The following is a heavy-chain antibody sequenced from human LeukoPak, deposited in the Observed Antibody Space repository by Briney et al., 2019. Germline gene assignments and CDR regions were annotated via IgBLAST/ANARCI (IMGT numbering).Heavy chain of an antibody. CDR2: IYFSGTT. Sequence: SETLSLTCTVSGGSISGSSYYWGWIRQPPGKGLEWIGSIYFSGTTYYNPSLQSRVTISVDTAKNQFSLKVTSVTAADTAAYYCARDAHCTGVSCYSPYNWFDPWGQGTLVTVSS. J-gene: IGHJ5*02. CDR1: GGSISGSSYY. D-gene: IGHD2-15*01. CDR3: ARDAHCTGVSCYSPYNWFDP. V-gene: IGHV4-39*07.